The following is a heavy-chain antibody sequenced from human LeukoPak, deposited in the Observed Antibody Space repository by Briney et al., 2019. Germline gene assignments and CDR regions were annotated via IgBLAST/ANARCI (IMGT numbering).Heavy chain of an antibody. CDR1: GFTFSRFA. CDR2: ISGSGGST. D-gene: IGHD6-13*01. Sequence: GESLRLSCAASGFTFSRFATHWVRQAPGKGLEWVSAISGSGGSTYYADSVKGRFTISRDNSKNTLYLQMNSLRAEDTAVYYCAKGREQQLDEAYYFDYWGQGTLVTVSS. CDR3: AKGREQQLDEAYYFDY. V-gene: IGHV3-23*01. J-gene: IGHJ4*02.